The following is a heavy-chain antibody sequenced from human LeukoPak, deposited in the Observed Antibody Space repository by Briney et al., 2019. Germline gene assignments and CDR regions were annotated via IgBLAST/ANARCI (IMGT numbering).Heavy chain of an antibody. CDR2: IIPIFGTA. J-gene: IGHJ6*03. CDR1: GGTFSSYA. D-gene: IGHD2-2*01. CDR3: ARVGYCSSTSCSPYYYYYMDV. V-gene: IGHV1-69*13. Sequence: ASVKVSCKASGGTFSSYAISWVRQAPGQGLEWMGGIIPIFGTANYAQKFQGRVTITADESTSTAYMELSSLRSEDTAVYYCARVGYCSSTSCSPYYYYYMDVWGKGTTVTISS.